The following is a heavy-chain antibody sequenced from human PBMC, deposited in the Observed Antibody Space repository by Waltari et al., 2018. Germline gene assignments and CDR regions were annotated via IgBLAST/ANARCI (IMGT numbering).Heavy chain of an antibody. D-gene: IGHD6-19*01. Sequence: QVQLVESGGGVVQPGRSLRLSCAASGFTFSSSGMHWVSQAPGKGLEWVAVIWYDGSNKYYADSGKGRFTISRDNSKNTLYLQMNSLRAEDTAVYYCARDKDSSGWYWYFDLWGRGTLVTVSS. CDR2: IWYDGSNK. J-gene: IGHJ2*01. CDR3: ARDKDSSGWYWYFDL. V-gene: IGHV3-33*01. CDR1: GFTFSSSG.